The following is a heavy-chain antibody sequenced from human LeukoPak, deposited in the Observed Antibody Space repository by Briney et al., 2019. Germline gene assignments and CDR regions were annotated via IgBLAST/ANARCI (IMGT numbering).Heavy chain of an antibody. CDR2: INHSGST. CDR1: GGSFSGYY. J-gene: IGHJ6*03. Sequence: SETLSLTCTVSGGSFSGYYWSWIRQPPGKGLEWIGEINHSGSTNYNPSLKSRVTISVDTSKNQFSLKLSSVTAADTAVYYCARVQLYCSGGSCYSYYYYYYMDVWGNGTTVTVSS. V-gene: IGHV4-34*01. D-gene: IGHD2-15*01. CDR3: ARVQLYCSGGSCYSYYYYYYMDV.